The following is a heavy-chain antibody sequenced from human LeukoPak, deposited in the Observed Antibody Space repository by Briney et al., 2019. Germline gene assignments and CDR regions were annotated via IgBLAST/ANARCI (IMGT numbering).Heavy chain of an antibody. V-gene: IGHV1-69*13. J-gene: IGHJ4*02. Sequence: GASVKVSCRASGGTFSSYAISWVRQAPGQGREWMGGIIPIFGTANYAQKFQGRVTITADESTSTAYMELSSLRSEDTAVYYCAPGCSSTSCYLKGPLDYWGQGTLVTVSS. CDR3: APGCSSTSCYLKGPLDY. D-gene: IGHD2-2*01. CDR1: GGTFSSYA. CDR2: IIPIFGTA.